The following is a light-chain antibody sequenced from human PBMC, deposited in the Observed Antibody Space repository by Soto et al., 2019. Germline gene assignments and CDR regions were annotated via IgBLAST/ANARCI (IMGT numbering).Light chain of an antibody. CDR2: GSS. J-gene: IGKJ1*01. CDR1: RSLFTSY. CDR3: QQYGHSPWT. Sequence: EILLTQSPGTLSFSQGERATPSSRAGRSLFTSYLAWDQQTPGQPPRPLIYGSSNRDIGIPDRFSVSGSGTDFTLTISRLEPEDFAVYYCQQYGHSPWTFGQGTKVEIK. V-gene: IGKV3-20*01.